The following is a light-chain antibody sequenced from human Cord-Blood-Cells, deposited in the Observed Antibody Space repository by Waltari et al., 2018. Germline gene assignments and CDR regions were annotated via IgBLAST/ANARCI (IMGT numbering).Light chain of an antibody. CDR2: DAS. CDR1: QSISSW. CDR3: QQYNRYWT. V-gene: IGKV1-5*01. J-gene: IGKJ1*01. Sequence: DIQMTQSPSTLSASVGDRVTITCRARQSISSWLAWYQQKPGKAPKLLIYDASSLESGVPSRFSGSGSGTEFTLTISSLQPDDFATYYRQQYNRYWTFGQGTKVEIK.